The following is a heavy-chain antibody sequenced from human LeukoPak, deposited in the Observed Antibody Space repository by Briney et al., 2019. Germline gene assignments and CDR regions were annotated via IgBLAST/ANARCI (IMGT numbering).Heavy chain of an antibody. CDR1: GGSVSSGSYY. V-gene: IGHV4-61*01. CDR2: IYHSGST. CDR3: ARDAFCSGGSCYSGGNYYYGMDV. J-gene: IGHJ6*04. Sequence: SETLSLTCTVSGGSVSSGSYYWSWIRQPPGKGLEWIGYIYHSGSTNYNPSLKSRVTISVDTSKNQFSLKLSSVTAADTAVYYCARDAFCSGGSCYSGGNYYYGMDVWGKGTTVTVSS. D-gene: IGHD2-15*01.